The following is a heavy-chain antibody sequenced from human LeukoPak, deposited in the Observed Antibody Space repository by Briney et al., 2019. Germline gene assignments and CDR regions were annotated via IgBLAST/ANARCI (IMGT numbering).Heavy chain of an antibody. CDR3: ARDHTMVRGVIITRDYYFDY. V-gene: IGHV3-30*02. D-gene: IGHD3-10*01. Sequence: QSGGSLRLSCAASGFTFSNYDMHWVRRAPGKGLEWVAFIRYDGSYKYHADSVKGRFTISRDNSKNTLYLQMNSLRAEDTAVYYCARDHTMVRGVIITRDYYFDYWGQGTLVTVSS. J-gene: IGHJ4*02. CDR2: IRYDGSYK. CDR1: GFTFSNYD.